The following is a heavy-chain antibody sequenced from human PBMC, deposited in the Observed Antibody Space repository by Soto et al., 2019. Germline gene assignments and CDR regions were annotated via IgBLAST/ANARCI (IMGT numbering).Heavy chain of an antibody. CDR2: INSDGTST. Sequence: PGGSLRLCCSASGFTFSSYWMHWVRQDPGKGLVWVSRINSDGTSTTYVDSVKGRFTISRDNAKNTLYLQMNSLRAEDTAVYYCAVDFNNGNDYWGQGTQVTVSS. J-gene: IGHJ4*02. D-gene: IGHD2-8*01. CDR1: GFTFSSYW. CDR3: AVDFNNGNDY. V-gene: IGHV3-74*01.